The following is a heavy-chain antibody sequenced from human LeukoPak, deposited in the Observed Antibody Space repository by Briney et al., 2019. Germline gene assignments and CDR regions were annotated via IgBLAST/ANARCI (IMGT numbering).Heavy chain of an antibody. CDR3: ARLGSGRNYY. D-gene: IGHD5-12*01. CDR1: GGSFSGYY. CDR2: INHSGST. V-gene: IGHV4-34*01. Sequence: MPSETLSLTCAVYGGSFSGYYWSWIRQPPGKGLEWIGEINHSGSTNYNPSLKSRVTISVDTSKNQFSLKLSSVTAADTAVYYCARLGSGRNYYWGQGTLVTVSS. J-gene: IGHJ4*02.